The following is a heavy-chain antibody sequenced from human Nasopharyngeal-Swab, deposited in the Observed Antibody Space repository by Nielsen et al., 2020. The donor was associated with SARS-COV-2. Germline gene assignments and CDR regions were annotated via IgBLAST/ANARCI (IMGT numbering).Heavy chain of an antibody. J-gene: IGHJ6*03. CDR2: IYYSGST. D-gene: IGHD3-16*02. CDR3: ARGVWGSYRVIAKGYYYYMDV. V-gene: IGHV4-59*12. Sequence: PGKGLEWIGYIYYSGSTNYNPSLKSRVTISVDTSKNQFSLKLSSVTAADTAVYYCARGVWGSYRVIAKGYYYYMDVWGKGTTVTVSS.